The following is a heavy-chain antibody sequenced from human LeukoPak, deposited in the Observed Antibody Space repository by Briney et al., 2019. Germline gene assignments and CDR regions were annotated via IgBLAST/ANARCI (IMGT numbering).Heavy chain of an antibody. D-gene: IGHD1-14*01. CDR3: ARGVEPLAANTLAY. CDR1: GFTVITKD. Sequence: GGSLRLSCAASGFTVITKDMTWVSQAPGKGLEWDAVLYSDGNTKYADSVQGRFTISRDNSKNTLYLEMNSLSPDDTAVYYCARGVEPLAANTLAYWGQGTLVTVSS. J-gene: IGHJ4*02. CDR2: LYSDGNT. V-gene: IGHV3-53*01.